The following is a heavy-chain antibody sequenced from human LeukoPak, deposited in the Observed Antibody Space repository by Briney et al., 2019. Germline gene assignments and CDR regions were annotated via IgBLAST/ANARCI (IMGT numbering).Heavy chain of an antibody. CDR3: AKLHYGSGSSYSDY. Sequence: QTGGSLRLSCAASGFTFSSYAMNWVRQAPGKGLEWVSAISGSGGSTYYADSVKGRFTISRDNSKNTLYLQMNSLRAEATAVYYCAKLHYGSGSSYSDYWGQGTLVTVSS. CDR1: GFTFSSYA. V-gene: IGHV3-23*01. J-gene: IGHJ4*02. CDR2: ISGSGGST. D-gene: IGHD3-10*01.